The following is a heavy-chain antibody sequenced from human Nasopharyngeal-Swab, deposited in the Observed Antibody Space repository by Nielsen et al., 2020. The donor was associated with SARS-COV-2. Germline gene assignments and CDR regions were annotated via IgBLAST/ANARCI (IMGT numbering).Heavy chain of an antibody. CDR2: IKSKAAGGTT. D-gene: IGHD3-22*01. Sequence: GESLKISCGISGLTFRDAWVNWVRQAPGKGLEWVGHIKSKAAGGTTDYSAPVKGRFTISRDDSKNTLYLQMNSLKTEDTAVYYCSTDWGAYYNDSSGYYYAGGHWGQGTLVTVSS. J-gene: IGHJ4*02. V-gene: IGHV3-15*07. CDR3: STDWGAYYNDSSGYYYAGGH. CDR1: GLTFRDAW.